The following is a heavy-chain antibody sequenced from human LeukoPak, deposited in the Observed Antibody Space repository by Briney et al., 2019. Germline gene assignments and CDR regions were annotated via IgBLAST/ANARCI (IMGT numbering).Heavy chain of an antibody. J-gene: IGHJ6*02. CDR2: TNPVSGDT. Sequence: ASVKVSCKTSGYTFSGYFIHWVRQAPGQGLEWMGWTNPVSGDTDYAQKFQGRVTMTRDTSISTGYMELSSLRSDDTAVYYCARDPADPDVGNDVWGQGNKVNVP. V-gene: IGHV1-2*02. CDR3: ARDPADPDVGNDV. D-gene: IGHD2-2*01. CDR1: GYTFSGYF.